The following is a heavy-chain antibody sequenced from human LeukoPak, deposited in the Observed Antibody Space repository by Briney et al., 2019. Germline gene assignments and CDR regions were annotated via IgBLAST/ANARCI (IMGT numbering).Heavy chain of an antibody. CDR2: VPLSGLT. CDR3: SRENGAFSPFGY. D-gene: IGHD2-8*01. CDR1: GGSITRTNW. Sequence: PSGTLSLTCGVSGGSITRTNWWSWVRQPPGQGLEWIGEVPLSGLTNYNPSLSSRVIMALDTSKNHLSLHLTSVTAADTAVYYCSRENGAFSPFGYWGQGYLVTVLS. J-gene: IGHJ4*02. V-gene: IGHV4-4*02.